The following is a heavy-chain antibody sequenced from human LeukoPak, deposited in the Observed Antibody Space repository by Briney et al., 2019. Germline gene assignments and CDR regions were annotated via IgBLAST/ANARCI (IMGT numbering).Heavy chain of an antibody. CDR1: GGSISSSSYY. D-gene: IGHD3-10*01. CDR2: IYYSGST. J-gene: IGHJ5*02. Sequence: SETLSLTCTVSGGSISSSSYYWGRIRQPPGKGLEWIGSIYYSGSTYYNPSLKSRVTISVDTSKNQFSLKLSSVTAADTAVYYCARGLLLWFGELPHNWFDPWGQGTLVTVSS. CDR3: ARGLLLWFGELPHNWFDP. V-gene: IGHV4-39*01.